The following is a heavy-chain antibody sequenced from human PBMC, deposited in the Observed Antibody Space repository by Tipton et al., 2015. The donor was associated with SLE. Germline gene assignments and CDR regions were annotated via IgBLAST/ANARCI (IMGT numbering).Heavy chain of an antibody. Sequence: SLRLSCAASGFTVSSNYMSWVRQAPGKGLEWVSVIYSGGSTYYADSVKGRFTISRDNSKNTLYLQMNSLRAEDTAVYYCARADFPAAPFDYWGQGTLVTVPS. V-gene: IGHV3-53*01. CDR1: GFTVSSNY. D-gene: IGHD2-2*01. CDR2: IYSGGST. J-gene: IGHJ4*02. CDR3: ARADFPAAPFDY.